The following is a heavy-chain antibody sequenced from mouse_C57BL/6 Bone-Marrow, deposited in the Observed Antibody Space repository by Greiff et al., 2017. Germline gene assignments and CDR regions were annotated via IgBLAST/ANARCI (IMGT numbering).Heavy chain of an antibody. J-gene: IGHJ3*01. V-gene: IGHV1-55*01. D-gene: IGHD4-1*01. Sequence: VQLQQPGAELVRPGSSVKLSCKASGYTFTSYWITWVKQRPGQGLEWIGDIYPGSGSTNYNEKFKSKATLTVDTSSSTAYMQLSSLTSEDSAVYYCARKLGIAYWGQGTLVTVSA. CDR2: IYPGSGST. CDR3: ARKLGIAY. CDR1: GYTFTSYW.